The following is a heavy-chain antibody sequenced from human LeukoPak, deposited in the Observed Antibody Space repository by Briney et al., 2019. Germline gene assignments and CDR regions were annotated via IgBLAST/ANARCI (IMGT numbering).Heavy chain of an antibody. J-gene: IGHJ4*02. V-gene: IGHV1-24*01. D-gene: IGHD3-3*01. CDR2: FDPEDAET. Sequence: GASVKVSCKVSGYTLTELPMHWVRLAPGKGLEWVGGFDPEDAETIYAQKFQGRVTMTTDTSTSTAYMELRSLRSDDTAVYYCARGGFWEWFFYVGPVRGDCDYWGQGLLITVSS. CDR1: GYTLTELP. CDR3: ARGGFWEWFFYVGPVRGDCDY.